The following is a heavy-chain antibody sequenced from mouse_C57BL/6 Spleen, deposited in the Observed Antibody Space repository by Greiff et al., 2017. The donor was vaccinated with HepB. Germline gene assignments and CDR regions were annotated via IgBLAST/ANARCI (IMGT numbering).Heavy chain of an antibody. CDR3: ARSPGGAMDY. CDR1: GFTFTDYY. Sequence: EVKVVESGGGLVQPGGSLSLSCAASGFTFTDYYMSWVRQPPGKALEWLGFIRNKANGYTTEYSASVKGRFTISRDNSQSILYLQMNALRAEDSATYYCARSPGGAMDYWGQGTSVTVSS. CDR2: IRNKANGYTT. D-gene: IGHD4-1*01. V-gene: IGHV7-3*01. J-gene: IGHJ4*01.